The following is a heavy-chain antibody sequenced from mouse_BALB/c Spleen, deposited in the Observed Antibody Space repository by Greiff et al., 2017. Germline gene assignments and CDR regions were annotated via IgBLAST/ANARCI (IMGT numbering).Heavy chain of an antibody. CDR3: ASPVYYGTGFAY. J-gene: IGHJ3*01. CDR1: GYAFSSSW. D-gene: IGHD1-1*01. CDR2: IYPGDGDT. Sequence: QVQLKESGPELVKPGASVKISCKASGYAFSSSWMNWVKQRPGQGLEWIGRIYPGDGDTNYNGKFKGKATLTADKSSSTAYMQLSSLTSVDSAVYFCASPVYYGTGFAYWGQGTLVTVSA. V-gene: IGHV1-82*01.